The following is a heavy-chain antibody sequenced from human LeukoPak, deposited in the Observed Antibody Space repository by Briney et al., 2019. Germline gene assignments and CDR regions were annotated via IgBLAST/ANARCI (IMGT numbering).Heavy chain of an antibody. D-gene: IGHD6-13*01. CDR2: LSGGGDST. Sequence: GGSLRLSCEASGFTFSSNAMSWVRQAPGKGLEWVSALSGGGDSTYYADSVKGRFTISRDNSKNTLYLQMNSLRAEDTAVYYCAKDLAAANYYYYYMDVWGKGTTVTISS. J-gene: IGHJ6*03. CDR1: GFTFSSNA. V-gene: IGHV3-23*01. CDR3: AKDLAAANYYYYYMDV.